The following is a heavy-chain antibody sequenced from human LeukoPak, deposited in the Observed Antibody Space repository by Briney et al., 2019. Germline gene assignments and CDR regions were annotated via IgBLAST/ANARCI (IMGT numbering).Heavy chain of an antibody. D-gene: IGHD3-10*01. Sequence: SETLSLTCSVSGGPISSGDYYWSWIRQPPGKGLEWIGHIYYSGSTYYNPSLKSRVTIPVDTSKNQFSLKVNSVTAADTAVYYCARDPGEFLALDYWGQGTLVTVSS. CDR1: GGPISSGDYY. J-gene: IGHJ4*02. CDR2: IYYSGST. V-gene: IGHV4-30-4*01. CDR3: ARDPGEFLALDY.